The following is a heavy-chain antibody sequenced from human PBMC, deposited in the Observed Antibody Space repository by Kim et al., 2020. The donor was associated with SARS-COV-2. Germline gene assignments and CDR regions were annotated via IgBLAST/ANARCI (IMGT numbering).Heavy chain of an antibody. CDR3: AREENDGRYFDY. D-gene: IGHD1-26*01. Sequence: YADSVKGRFTVSRDISKTTLHLQMNSLRAEDTAVYYCAREENDGRYFDYWGQGTLVTVSS. J-gene: IGHJ4*02. V-gene: IGHV3-53*01.